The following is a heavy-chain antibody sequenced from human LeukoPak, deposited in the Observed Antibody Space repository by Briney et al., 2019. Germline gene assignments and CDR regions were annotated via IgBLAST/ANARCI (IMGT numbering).Heavy chain of an antibody. CDR2: IYYSGST. V-gene: IGHV4-59*01. CDR1: GGSISRNY. Sequence: SETLSLTCTVSGGSISRNYWSWIRQPPGKGLEWIGYIYYSGSTNYNPSLKSRVTISVDTSKNQFSLKLSSVTAADTAVYYCARVRQQWLIFDYWGQGTLVTVSS. CDR3: ARVRQQWLIFDY. J-gene: IGHJ4*02. D-gene: IGHD6-19*01.